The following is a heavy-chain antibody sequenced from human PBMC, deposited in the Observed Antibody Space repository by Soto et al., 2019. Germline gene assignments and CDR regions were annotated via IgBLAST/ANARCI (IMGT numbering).Heavy chain of an antibody. CDR2: MSGTAGNT. V-gene: IGHV3-23*01. CDR3: AKKYYFGSGSYVFYFDY. Sequence: EVQLLESGGGSVQPGGSLRLSCAASGFTFSNYAMTWVRQAPGKGLEWVSTMSGTAGNTYYADSVKGRFTISRDNSKNPLYLQMNSLRAEDTAVYYCAKKYYFGSGSYVFYFDYWGQGPRVTVSS. CDR1: GFTFSNYA. D-gene: IGHD3-10*01. J-gene: IGHJ4*02.